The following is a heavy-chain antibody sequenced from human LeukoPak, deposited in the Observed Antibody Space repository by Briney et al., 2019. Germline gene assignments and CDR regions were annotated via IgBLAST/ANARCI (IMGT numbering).Heavy chain of an antibody. CDR3: ARDRDSSSPILGAFDI. D-gene: IGHD6-6*01. J-gene: IGHJ3*02. V-gene: IGHV4-30-4*08. CDR2: IYYSGST. Sequence: PSETLSLTCTVSGGSISSGDYYWSWIRQPPGKGLEWIGYIYYSGSTYYNPSLKSRVTISVDTSKNQFSLKLSSVTAADTAVYYCARDRDSSSPILGAFDIWGQGTMVTVSS. CDR1: GGSISSGDYY.